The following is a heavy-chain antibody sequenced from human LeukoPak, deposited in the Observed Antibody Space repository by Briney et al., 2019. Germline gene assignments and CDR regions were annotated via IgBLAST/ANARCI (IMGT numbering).Heavy chain of an antibody. CDR1: GFTFSSYA. V-gene: IGHV3-30*04. J-gene: IGHJ3*01. D-gene: IGHD3-16*01. CDR2: ISYDGSNK. CDR3: ARDFLHLGG. Sequence: GGSLRLSCAASGFTFSSYAMHWVRQAPGKGLEWVAVISYDGSNKYYADSVKGRFTISRDNAKNTLYLQMNSLRVEDTAVYYCARDFLHLGGWGQGTMVTVSS.